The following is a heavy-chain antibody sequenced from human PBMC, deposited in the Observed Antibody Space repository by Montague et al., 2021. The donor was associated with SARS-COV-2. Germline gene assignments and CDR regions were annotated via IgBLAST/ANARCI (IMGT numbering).Heavy chain of an antibody. J-gene: IGHJ4*02. CDR3: VRDPAPSGSGTFYDY. CDR2: VHYSRSS. D-gene: IGHD1-26*01. V-gene: IGHV4-59*02. CDR1: GDSVSHDF. Sequence: SETLSLTCTVSGDSVSHDFWTWIRQPPGKGLEWIGYVHYSRSSSYNPSLRGRVSIAVDTSKNQFSLRLGTVTAADTAIYYCVRDPAPSGSGTFYDYWGQGTLVAVSS.